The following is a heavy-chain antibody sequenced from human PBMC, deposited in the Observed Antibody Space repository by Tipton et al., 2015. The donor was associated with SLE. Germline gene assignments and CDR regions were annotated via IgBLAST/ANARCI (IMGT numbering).Heavy chain of an antibody. CDR2: ISAYNGNT. Sequence: QSGPEVKKPGASVKVSCKASGYTFTSYGITWVRQAPGQGLEWMGWISAYNGNTNYAQKLQGRVTMTTDTSTSTAYMELRSLRSDDTAVYYCARGVYYDFWSGNYRPNYFDYWGQGTLVTVSS. V-gene: IGHV1-18*01. CDR3: ARGVYYDFWSGNYRPNYFDY. CDR1: GYTFTSYG. D-gene: IGHD3-3*01. J-gene: IGHJ4*02.